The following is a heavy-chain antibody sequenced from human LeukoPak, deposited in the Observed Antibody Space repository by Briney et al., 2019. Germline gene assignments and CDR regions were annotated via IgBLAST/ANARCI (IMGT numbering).Heavy chain of an antibody. Sequence: ASVKVSCKVSGYTLTELSMHWVRQAPGKGLGWMGGFDPEDGETIYAQKFQGRVTMTEDTSTDTAYMELSSLRSEDTAVYYCATLPAAMKFSIDYWGQGTLVTVSS. J-gene: IGHJ4*02. CDR1: GYTLTELS. CDR2: FDPEDGET. V-gene: IGHV1-24*01. D-gene: IGHD2-2*01. CDR3: ATLPAAMKFSIDY.